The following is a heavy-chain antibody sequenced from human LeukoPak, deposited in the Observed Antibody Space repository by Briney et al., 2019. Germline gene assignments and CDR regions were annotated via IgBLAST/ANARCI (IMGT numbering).Heavy chain of an antibody. CDR2: IKQDGSEK. CDR3: ATGDDYDSSGYYID. V-gene: IGHV3-7*01. CDR1: GFTFSSYG. D-gene: IGHD3-22*01. J-gene: IGHJ4*02. Sequence: PGGSLRLSCAASGFTFSSYGMHWVRQAPGKGLEWVANIKQDGSEKYYVDSVKGRFAISRDNAKNSLYLQMNSLRAEDTAVYYCATGDDYDSSGYYIDWGQGTLVTVSS.